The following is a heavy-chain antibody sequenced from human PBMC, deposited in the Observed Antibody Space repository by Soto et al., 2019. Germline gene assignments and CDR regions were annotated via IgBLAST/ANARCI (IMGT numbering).Heavy chain of an antibody. CDR1: GCTFSNWC. CDR3: ARDWGGLGY. CDR2: MIEDGSEK. V-gene: IGHV3-7*03. J-gene: IGHJ4*02. D-gene: IGHD3-10*01. Sequence: XGSLSLSCADSGCTFSNWCLTWVRQAPGKGLDWLPNMIEDGSEKAYVDSVKGRFTIYRDNAKNSLYLEMNSMRVEDTAVYYCARDWGGLGYWVQGTLVTFSS.